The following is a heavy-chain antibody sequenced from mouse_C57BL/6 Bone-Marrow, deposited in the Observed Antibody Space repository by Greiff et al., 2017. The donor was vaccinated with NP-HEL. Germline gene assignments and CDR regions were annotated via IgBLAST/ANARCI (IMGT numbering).Heavy chain of an antibody. Sequence: DVMLVESGGDLVKPGGSLKLSCAASGFTFSSYCMSWVRQTPDKRLEWVATISSGGSYPYYPDSVKGRFTLSRDNAKNTLYLQLSSLKSEDTAMYYCARRDYDYDGAWFAYWGQGTLVTVSA. CDR2: ISSGGSYP. CDR1: GFTFSSYC. CDR3: ARRDYDYDGAWFAY. V-gene: IGHV5-6*02. J-gene: IGHJ3*01. D-gene: IGHD2-4*01.